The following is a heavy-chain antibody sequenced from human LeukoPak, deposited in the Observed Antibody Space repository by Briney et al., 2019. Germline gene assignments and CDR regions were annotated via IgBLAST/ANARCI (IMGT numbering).Heavy chain of an antibody. V-gene: IGHV3-11*04. Sequence: GGSLRLSCAASGFTFRDSYMTWIRQAPGKGLEWVSYISSSGNTICYADSVKGRFTISRDNAKNSLYLQMNSLRVEDTAVYYCARDLFYGSGSQFDPRGQGTLVTVSS. D-gene: IGHD3-10*01. CDR1: GFTFRDSY. J-gene: IGHJ5*02. CDR2: ISSSGNTI. CDR3: ARDLFYGSGSQFDP.